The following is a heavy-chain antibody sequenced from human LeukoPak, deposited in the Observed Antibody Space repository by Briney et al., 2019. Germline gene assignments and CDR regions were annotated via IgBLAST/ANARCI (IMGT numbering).Heavy chain of an antibody. V-gene: IGHV4-61*02. CDR3: ARGIGGSYYVYDFDY. D-gene: IGHD1-26*01. Sequence: SQTLSLTCIVSGGSISSGSYYWSWIRQPAGKGLEWIGRIYTSGSTNYNPSLKSRVTISVDTSKNQFSLKLSSVTAADTAVYYCARGIGGSYYVYDFDYWGQGTLVTVSS. CDR2: IYTSGST. CDR1: GGSISSGSYY. J-gene: IGHJ4*02.